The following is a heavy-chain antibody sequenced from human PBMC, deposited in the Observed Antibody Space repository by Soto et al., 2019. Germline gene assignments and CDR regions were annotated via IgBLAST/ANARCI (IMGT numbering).Heavy chain of an antibody. Sequence: QVQLVESGGGVVQPGRSLRLSCAASGFTFSSYGMHWVRQAPGKGLEWVAVISYDGSNKYYADSVKGRFTISRDNSKNTLYLQMTSLRAEDRAVYYCSKVFTMVRDYGMDVWGQGTTVTGSS. J-gene: IGHJ6*02. CDR1: GFTFSSYG. V-gene: IGHV3-30*18. CDR2: ISYDGSNK. D-gene: IGHD3-10*01. CDR3: SKVFTMVRDYGMDV.